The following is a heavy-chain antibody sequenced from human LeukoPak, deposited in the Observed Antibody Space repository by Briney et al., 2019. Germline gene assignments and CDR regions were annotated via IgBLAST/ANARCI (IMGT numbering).Heavy chain of an antibody. Sequence: SQTLSLTCTVSGGSISSGGYYWSWIRQHPGKGLEWIGYIYYSGSTYYNPSLKSRVTISVDTSKNQFSLKLSSVTAVDTAVYYCARGVRIQLWFDYWGQGTLVTVSS. CDR2: IYYSGST. CDR1: GGSISSGGYY. D-gene: IGHD5-18*01. CDR3: ARGVRIQLWFDY. J-gene: IGHJ4*02. V-gene: IGHV4-31*03.